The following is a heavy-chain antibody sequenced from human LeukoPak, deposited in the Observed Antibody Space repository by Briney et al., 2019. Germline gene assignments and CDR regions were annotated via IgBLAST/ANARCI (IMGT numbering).Heavy chain of an antibody. V-gene: IGHV4-38-2*01. CDR3: ARADIVVVVAATHFDY. CDR1: GYSISSGYY. Sequence: SETLSLTCALSGYSISSGYYWGWIRQPPGKGLEWSGSIYQSGNTYYNPSLKSLVTVSVDTSKKQFSLKLSSVSAADTAVYYCARADIVVVVAATHFDYWGQGTLVTVSS. D-gene: IGHD2-15*01. CDR2: IYQSGNT. J-gene: IGHJ4*02.